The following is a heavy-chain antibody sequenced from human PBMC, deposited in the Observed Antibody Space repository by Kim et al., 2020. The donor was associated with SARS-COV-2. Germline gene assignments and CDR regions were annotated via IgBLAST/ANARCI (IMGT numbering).Heavy chain of an antibody. D-gene: IGHD3-3*01. CDR3: AKLYDFWSGPSDY. V-gene: IGHV3-23*03. J-gene: IGHJ4*02. CDR2: IYSGGSST. Sequence: GGSLRLSCAASGFTFSSYAMSWVRQAPGKGLEWVSVIYSGGSSTYYADSVKGRFTISRDNSKNTLYLQMNSLRAEDTAVYYCAKLYDFWSGPSDYWGQGTLVTVSS. CDR1: GFTFSSYA.